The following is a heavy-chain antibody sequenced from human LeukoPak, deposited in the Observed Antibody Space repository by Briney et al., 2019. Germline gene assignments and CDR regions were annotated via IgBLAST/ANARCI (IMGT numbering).Heavy chain of an antibody. J-gene: IGHJ4*02. V-gene: IGHV4-39*01. D-gene: IGHD5-12*01. Sequence: SETLSLTCGVSGGSSSSSNYYWDWIRQPPGKGLEWIGSIYYSGTTYYNPSLKSRVTVSIDTSKNQFSLKLSSATAADTAVYYCAAQYSGYVRLDYWGQGTLVTVSS. CDR3: AAQYSGYVRLDY. CDR1: GGSSSSSNYY. CDR2: IYYSGTT.